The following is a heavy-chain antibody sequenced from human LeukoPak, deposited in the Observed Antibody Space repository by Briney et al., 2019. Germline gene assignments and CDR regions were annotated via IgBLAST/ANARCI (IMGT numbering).Heavy chain of an antibody. CDR3: ARGSLQLERRPLDY. V-gene: IGHV3-7*04. Sequence: GGSLRLSCAASGFTFSNYWMSRVRQAPGKGLEWVANIKRDGSEKYYVDSVKGRFTISRDNAKNTLYLQTNSLRAEDTAVYYCARGSLQLERRPLDYWGQGTLLTVSS. J-gene: IGHJ4*02. D-gene: IGHD1-1*01. CDR2: IKRDGSEK. CDR1: GFTFSNYW.